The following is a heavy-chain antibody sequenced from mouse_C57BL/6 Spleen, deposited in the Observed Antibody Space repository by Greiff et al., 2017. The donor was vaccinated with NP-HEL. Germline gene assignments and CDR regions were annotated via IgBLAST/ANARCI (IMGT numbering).Heavy chain of an antibody. V-gene: IGHV5-4*01. CDR2: ISDGGSYT. CDR3: ARDTYYDYVPFAY. Sequence: EVKVEESGGGLVKPGGSLKLSCAASGFTFSSYAMSWVRQTPEKRLEWVATISDGGSYTYYPDNVKGRFTISRDNAKNNLYLQMSHLKSEDTAMYYCARDTYYDYVPFAYWGQGTLVTVSA. D-gene: IGHD2-4*01. CDR1: GFTFSSYA. J-gene: IGHJ3*01.